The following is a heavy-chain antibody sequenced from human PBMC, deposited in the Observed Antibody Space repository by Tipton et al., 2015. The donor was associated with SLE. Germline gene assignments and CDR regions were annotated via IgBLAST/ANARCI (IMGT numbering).Heavy chain of an antibody. CDR3: ARSYYDSSGYIPGFDP. Sequence: TLSLTCTVSGGSISSSSYYWGWTRQPPGKGLEWIGSIYYSGSTNYNPSLKSRVTISVDTSKNQFSLKLSSVTAADTAVYYCARSYYDSSGYIPGFDPWGQGTLVTVSS. J-gene: IGHJ5*02. CDR1: GGSISSSSYY. CDR2: IYYSGST. V-gene: IGHV4-39*07. D-gene: IGHD3-22*01.